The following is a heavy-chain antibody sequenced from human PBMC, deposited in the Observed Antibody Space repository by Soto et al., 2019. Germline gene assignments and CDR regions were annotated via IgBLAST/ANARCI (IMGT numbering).Heavy chain of an antibody. CDR3: ARPDRAVDAFDI. CDR1: EYTFTNFY. V-gene: IGHV1-46*01. CDR2: INPSSGDT. J-gene: IGHJ3*02. Sequence: ASVKVSCKASEYTFTNFYIHWVRQAPGQGLEWMGIINPSSGDTRYAQKFQGRVTMTRDTSTTTVYMELSSLSSEDTAVYYCARPDRAVDAFDIWGQGTMVTVS.